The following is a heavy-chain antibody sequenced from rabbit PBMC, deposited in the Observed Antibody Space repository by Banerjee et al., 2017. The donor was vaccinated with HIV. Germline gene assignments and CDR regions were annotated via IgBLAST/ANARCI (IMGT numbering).Heavy chain of an antibody. D-gene: IGHD6-1*01. J-gene: IGHJ4*01. CDR2: IYAGSSGSA. V-gene: IGHV1S45*01. CDR3: VRDRSTYGYGGYAYALNL. Sequence: LEESGGGLVKPEGSLTLTCKASGFDFSSNAICWVRQAPGKGLEWIGTIYAGSSGSAYYASWVNGRFTISKTSSTTVTLQMTSLTAADTATYFCVRDRSTYGYGGYAYALNLWGPGTLVTVS. CDR1: GFDFSSNA.